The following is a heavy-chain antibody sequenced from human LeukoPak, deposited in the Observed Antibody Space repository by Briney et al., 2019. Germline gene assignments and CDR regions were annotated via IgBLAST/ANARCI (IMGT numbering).Heavy chain of an antibody. J-gene: IGHJ6*02. CDR1: GFTFSSYG. Sequence: PGRSLRLSCAASGFTFSSYGMHWVRQAPGKGLEWVAVISYDGSNKYYADSVKGRFTISRDNSKNTLYLQMNSLRAEDTAVYYCARAEGSDSLNYYGMDVWGQGTTVTVSS. CDR3: ARAEGSDSLNYYGMDV. V-gene: IGHV3-30*03. CDR2: ISYDGSNK. D-gene: IGHD2-21*02.